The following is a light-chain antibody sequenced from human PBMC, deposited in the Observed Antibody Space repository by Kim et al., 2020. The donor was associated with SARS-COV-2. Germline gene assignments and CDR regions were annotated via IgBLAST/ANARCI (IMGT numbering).Light chain of an antibody. CDR3: QQRNSWPPAVT. CDR2: DAS. J-gene: IGKJ4*01. V-gene: IGKV3-11*01. Sequence: ERATLSRRASQNTVTYLAWYQQRPGQAPRLLVYDASNSATGVPDRFSGSGSGTDFTLTISSLEPEDFSLYNCQQRNSWPPAVTFGGGATVDIK. CDR1: QNTVTY.